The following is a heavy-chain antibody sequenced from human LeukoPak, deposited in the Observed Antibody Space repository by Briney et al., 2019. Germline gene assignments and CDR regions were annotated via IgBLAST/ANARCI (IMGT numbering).Heavy chain of an antibody. V-gene: IGHV1-69*13. CDR3: ARRSEKYTSSSREYYFDY. D-gene: IGHD6-6*01. J-gene: IGHJ4*02. CDR2: IIPIFGTA. Sequence: ASVTVSCKASGGTFSSYAISWVRQAPGQGLEWMGGIIPIFGTANYAQKFQGRVTITADESTSTAYLELSSLRSEDTAVYYCARRSEKYTSSSREYYFDYWGQGTLVTVSS. CDR1: GGTFSSYA.